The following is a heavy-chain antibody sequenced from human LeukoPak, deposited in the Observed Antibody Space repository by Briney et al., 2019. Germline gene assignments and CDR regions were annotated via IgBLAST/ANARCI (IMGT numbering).Heavy chain of an antibody. D-gene: IGHD4-11*01. CDR3: ARGEAYSNYEDY. V-gene: IGHV1-18*01. J-gene: IGHJ4*02. CDR1: GYTFTRYG. Sequence: ASVKLSCKASGYTFTRYGISWVRQAPGQGLEWMGWISAYNGATNYAQKLQDRVTMTTDTSASTAYMELRSLRSDDTAVYYCARGEAYSNYEDYWGQGTLVTVSS. CDR2: ISAYNGAT.